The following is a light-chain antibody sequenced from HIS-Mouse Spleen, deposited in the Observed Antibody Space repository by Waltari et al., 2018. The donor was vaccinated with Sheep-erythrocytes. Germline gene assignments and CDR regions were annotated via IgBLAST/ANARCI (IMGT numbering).Light chain of an antibody. J-gene: IGKJ4*01. CDR2: AAS. V-gene: IGKV1-39*01. CDR1: QSISSY. Sequence: DIQMTQSPSSLSASVGDRVTITCRSSQSISSYLNWYQQKPVKAPNFLIYAASSLQSGVPSRFSGSGSGTDFTLTISSLQPEDFATYYCQQSYSTPPLTFGGGTKVEIK. CDR3: QQSYSTPPLT.